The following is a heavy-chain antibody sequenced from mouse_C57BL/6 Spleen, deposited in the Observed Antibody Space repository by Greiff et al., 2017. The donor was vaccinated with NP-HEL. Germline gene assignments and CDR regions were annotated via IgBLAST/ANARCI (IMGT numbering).Heavy chain of an antibody. D-gene: IGHD2-4*01. CDR3: AREEDYDYVFAY. J-gene: IGHJ3*01. Sequence: VQLQQSGAELARPGASVKLSCKASGYTFTSYGISWVKQRTGQGLEWIGEIYPRSGNTYYNEKFKGKATLTADKSSSTAYMELRCLTSEDSAVYFCAREEDYDYVFAYWGQGTLVTVSA. CDR2: IYPRSGNT. V-gene: IGHV1-81*01. CDR1: GYTFTSYG.